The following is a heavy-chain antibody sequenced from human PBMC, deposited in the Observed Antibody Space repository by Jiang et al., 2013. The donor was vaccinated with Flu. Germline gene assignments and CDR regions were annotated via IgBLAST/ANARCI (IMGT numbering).Heavy chain of an antibody. CDR2: IYYSGST. Sequence: VQLVESGPGLVKPSETLSLTCTVSGGSISSYYWSWIRQPPGKGLEWIGYIYYSGSTNYNPSLKSRVTISVDTSKNQFSLKLSSVTAADTAVYYCARAGGSIAARYGMDVWGQGTTVTVSS. CDR1: GGSISSYY. CDR3: ARAGGSIAARYGMDV. V-gene: IGHV4-59*01. D-gene: IGHD6-6*01. J-gene: IGHJ6*02.